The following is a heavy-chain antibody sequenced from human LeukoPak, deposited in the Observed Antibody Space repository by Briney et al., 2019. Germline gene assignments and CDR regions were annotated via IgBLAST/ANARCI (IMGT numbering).Heavy chain of an antibody. V-gene: IGHV3-23*01. J-gene: IGHJ4*02. CDR2: ISGSGGNP. D-gene: IGHD6-13*01. CDR1: GFTFSNYA. CDR3: AKRQVSAAPGALDY. Sequence: GGSLRLSCAASGFTFSNYAMIWVRQAPGKGLEWVSAISGSGGNPYYAGSVEGRFTVSRDNSKSTLHLQLNSLRAEDTAVYYCAKRQVSAAPGALDYWGQGTLLTVSS.